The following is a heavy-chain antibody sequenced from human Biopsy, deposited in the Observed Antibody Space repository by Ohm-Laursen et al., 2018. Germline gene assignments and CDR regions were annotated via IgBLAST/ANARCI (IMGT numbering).Heavy chain of an antibody. V-gene: IGHV1-2*02. J-gene: IGHJ1*01. Sequence: ASVKVSCKASGYTFTSQYMHWVRQVPGQGLEWMGWINPHSGTTKFAQDFQGRVTMTRDTSITTAYMELRRLRSDDTAVYYCAKGQDLRGGAEYFQHWGQGALVTVSS. CDR2: INPHSGTT. CDR3: AKGQDLRGGAEYFQH. D-gene: IGHD2-15*01. CDR1: GYTFTSQY.